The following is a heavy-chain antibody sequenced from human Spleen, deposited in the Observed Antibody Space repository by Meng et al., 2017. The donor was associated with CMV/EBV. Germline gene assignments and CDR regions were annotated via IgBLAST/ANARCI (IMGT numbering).Heavy chain of an antibody. V-gene: IGHV4-34*01. CDR3: ARGHTGSGSYYKGNWFDP. CDR1: GSFSGYY. D-gene: IGHD3-10*01. CDR2: INHSGST. J-gene: IGHJ5*02. Sequence: GSFSGYYWSWIRRPPGKGLEWIGEINHSGSTNYNPSLKSRVTISVDTSKNQFSLKLSSVTAADTAVYYCARGHTGSGSYYKGNWFDPWGQGTLVTVSS.